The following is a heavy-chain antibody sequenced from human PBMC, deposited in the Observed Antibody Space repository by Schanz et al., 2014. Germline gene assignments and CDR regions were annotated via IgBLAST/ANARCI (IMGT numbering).Heavy chain of an antibody. CDR3: ARKVVATIGGYYDN. Sequence: EVQLAESGGGLVQPGGSLRLSCAASGFTFSSYAMTWVRQAPGMGLEWVSALSEGGGGTHYADSVRGRFTISRDNAENTLFLQMNSLRAEDTAVYYCARKVVATIGGYYDNWGQGTLVIVSS. V-gene: IGHV3-23*04. CDR2: LSEGGGGT. CDR1: GFTFSSYA. D-gene: IGHD5-12*01. J-gene: IGHJ4*02.